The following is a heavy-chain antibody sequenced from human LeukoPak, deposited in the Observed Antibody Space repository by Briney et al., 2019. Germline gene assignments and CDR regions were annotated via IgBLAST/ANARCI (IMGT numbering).Heavy chain of an antibody. D-gene: IGHD3-22*01. J-gene: IGHJ4*02. CDR3: AKGVGYYYDSSGYPDY. Sequence: GGSLRLSCAASGFTFSNYAMSWVRQAPGRGLEWVSAISGSGGSTYYADSVKGRFTISRDNSKNTLYLQMNSLRAEDTAVYYCAKGVGYYYDSSGYPDYWGQGTLVTVSS. CDR1: GFTFSNYA. V-gene: IGHV3-23*01. CDR2: ISGSGGST.